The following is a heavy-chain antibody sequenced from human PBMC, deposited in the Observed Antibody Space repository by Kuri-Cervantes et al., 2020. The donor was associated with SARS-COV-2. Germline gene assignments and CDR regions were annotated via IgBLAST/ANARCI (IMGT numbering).Heavy chain of an antibody. Sequence: GGSLRLSCAASGFTFSDHYMDWVRQAPGRGLEWVGRIRNKDGKYSTEYAASVRGRFTISRDDPKKSLYLQMNSLQTEDTAVYYCTSLQRIPLFDIWGQGTMVTVSS. CDR1: GFTFSDHY. CDR3: TSLQRIPLFDI. V-gene: IGHV3-72*01. CDR2: IRNKDGKYST. D-gene: IGHD2-21*01. J-gene: IGHJ3*02.